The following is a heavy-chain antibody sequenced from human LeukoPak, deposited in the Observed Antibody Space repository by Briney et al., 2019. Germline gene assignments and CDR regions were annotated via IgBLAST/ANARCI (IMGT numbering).Heavy chain of an antibody. D-gene: IGHD1-1*01. J-gene: IGHJ3*02. CDR2: INPRSGGT. CDR3: ARQLLRIAEGAYHDDFDI. Sequence: ASVKVSCKASGYTFTDNFMHWVRQAPGQGLEWLGWINPRSGGTNYAQKFQGRVTMTRDTSIGTAYMELRKLTSDNTAVYYCARQLLRIAEGAYHDDFDIWGRGTMVTVSS. CDR1: GYTFTDNF. V-gene: IGHV1-2*02.